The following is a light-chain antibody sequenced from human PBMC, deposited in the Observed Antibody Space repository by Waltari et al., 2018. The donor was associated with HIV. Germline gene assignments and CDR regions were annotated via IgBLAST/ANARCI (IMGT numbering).Light chain of an antibody. Sequence: IVLTQSPGTLPLSLGERATLSCRASQSVTTAYLAWYQQKPGQRPRRLIDGESSRATGSPDRFSGGGSGTDLTLTISRLEPEDFAVYYCQQYGRSPPYTFGQGTKLEI. CDR3: QQYGRSPPYT. CDR1: QSVTTAY. J-gene: IGKJ2*01. V-gene: IGKV3-20*01. CDR2: GES.